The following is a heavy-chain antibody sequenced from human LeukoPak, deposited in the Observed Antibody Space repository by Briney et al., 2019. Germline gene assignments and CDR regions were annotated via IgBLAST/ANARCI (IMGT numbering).Heavy chain of an antibody. CDR3: ARHDDILTGSNCFDY. Sequence: ASVKVSCKASGYTFTSYGISWVRQAPGQGLEWMGWISAYNGNTNYAQKLQGRVTMTTDTSTSTAYMELRSLRSDDTAVYYCARHDDILTGSNCFDYWGQGTLVTVSS. CDR2: ISAYNGNT. V-gene: IGHV1-18*01. J-gene: IGHJ4*02. D-gene: IGHD3-9*01. CDR1: GYTFTSYG.